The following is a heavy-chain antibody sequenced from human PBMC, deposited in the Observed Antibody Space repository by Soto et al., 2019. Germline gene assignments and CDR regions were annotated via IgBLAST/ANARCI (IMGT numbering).Heavy chain of an antibody. CDR3: AREDAAMALDY. CDR2: INTNTGNP. D-gene: IGHD5-18*01. V-gene: IGHV7-4-1*01. J-gene: IGHJ4*02. CDR1: GYTFTSYA. Sequence: QVQLVQSGSELKKPGASVKVSCKASGYTFTSYAMNWVRQAPGQGPEWMGWINTNTGNPTYAQGFTGXXVXSXVTSVSTAYLQVCSIKAEDTAVYHGAREDAAMALDYWGQGTLVTVSS.